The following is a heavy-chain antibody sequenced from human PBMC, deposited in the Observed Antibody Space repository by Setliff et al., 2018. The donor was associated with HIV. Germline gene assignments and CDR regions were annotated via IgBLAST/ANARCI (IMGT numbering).Heavy chain of an antibody. CDR1: GGSFSDCY. Sequence: SSETLSLTCGIYGGSFSDCYWSWIRQPPGKGLEWIGEIDHRGRPKYNPSLNSRVTMSVDKSRNQFSLKVSSVTAADTAVYYWASVSITYWYSIPRDDYYYMDVLGEGTTVTVSS. J-gene: IGHJ6*03. CDR3: ASVSITYWYSIPRDDYYYMDV. CDR2: IDHRGRP. V-gene: IGHV4-34*01. D-gene: IGHD2-2*01.